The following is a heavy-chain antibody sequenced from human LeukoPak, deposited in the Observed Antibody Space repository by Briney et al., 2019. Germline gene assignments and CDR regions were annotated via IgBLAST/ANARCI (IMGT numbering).Heavy chain of an antibody. V-gene: IGHV4-4*02. Sequence: SETLSLTCAVSGGSVSSRNWWSWARPPPGKGLEWIGEIFHSGLNNYNPSLESRVTISLDESKNQVSLILSSVSAADTAVYYCARGGGYYFDYWGQGTLVTVSS. J-gene: IGHJ4*02. CDR2: IFHSGLN. CDR1: GGSVSSRNW. CDR3: ARGGGYYFDY. D-gene: IGHD3-16*01.